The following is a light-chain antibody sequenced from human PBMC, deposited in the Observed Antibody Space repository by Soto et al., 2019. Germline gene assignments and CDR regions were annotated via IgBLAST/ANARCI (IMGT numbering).Light chain of an antibody. CDR1: QSISNW. Sequence: GARVTITCRASQSISNWLAWYQQKPGKAPKVLIYKASSLESGVPSRFSGSGSGTEFTLTISSLQTEDFATYYCQQYGANSPWTFGQGTKVELK. J-gene: IGKJ1*01. CDR2: KAS. CDR3: QQYGANSPWT. V-gene: IGKV1-5*03.